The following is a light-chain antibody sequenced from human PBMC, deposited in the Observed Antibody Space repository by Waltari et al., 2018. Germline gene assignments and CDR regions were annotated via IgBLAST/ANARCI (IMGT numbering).Light chain of an antibody. CDR2: KAS. CDR1: QGISSW. CDR3: QQYNSAPFT. J-gene: IGKJ4*01. V-gene: IGKV1-5*03. Sequence: IQMTQSPSSLSASVPHRIPITSRGSQGISSWLAWYQQKPGKAPKLLIYKASSLQSGVPSRFSGSGSGTDFTLTISSLQPEDFATYYCQQYNSAPFTFGGGTKVEIK.